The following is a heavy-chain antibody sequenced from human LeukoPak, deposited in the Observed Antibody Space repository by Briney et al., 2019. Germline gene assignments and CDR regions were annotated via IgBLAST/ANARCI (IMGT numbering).Heavy chain of an antibody. CDR1: GYTFTGHY. D-gene: IGHD4-23*01. CDR2: INPNSGGT. Sequence: ASVKVSCKASGYTFTGHYMHWVRQAPGQGLEWMGWINPNSGGTNYAQKFQGRVTMTRDTSISTAYMELSRLRSDDTAVYYCASFGYGGNSLYIPYWGQGTLVTVSS. V-gene: IGHV1-2*02. CDR3: ASFGYGGNSLYIPY. J-gene: IGHJ4*02.